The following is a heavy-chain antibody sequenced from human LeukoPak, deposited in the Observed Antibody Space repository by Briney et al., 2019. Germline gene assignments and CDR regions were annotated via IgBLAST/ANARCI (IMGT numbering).Heavy chain of an antibody. CDR3: VRHQSITGTTGYYYGMDV. J-gene: IGHJ6*01. CDR1: GYSFTSYW. D-gene: IGHD1-20*01. CDR2: IYPDDPDT. Sequence: GESLKISCKGSGYSFTSYWNGWVRQMPGKGLEWMGIIYPDDPDTRYSPSFQGQVTISADKSISTAYLQWSSLKASDTAMYFCVRHQSITGTTGYYYGMDVWGQGTTVTVST. V-gene: IGHV5-51*01.